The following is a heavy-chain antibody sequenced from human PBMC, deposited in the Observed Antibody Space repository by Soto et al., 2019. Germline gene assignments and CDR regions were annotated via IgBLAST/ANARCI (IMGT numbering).Heavy chain of an antibody. CDR2: IYYRGST. CDR1: GGSISSSNW. D-gene: IGHD2-8*01. Sequence: PEILSITCTLSGGSISSSNWWNWVRQPPGKGLEWIGEIYYRGSTNYNPSLKSRVTISIDKSNNHFSLKLTSVTAADTAVYYCARKNGGGGYFDYWGQGTLVTVSS. J-gene: IGHJ4*02. V-gene: IGHV4-4*03. CDR3: ARKNGGGGYFDY.